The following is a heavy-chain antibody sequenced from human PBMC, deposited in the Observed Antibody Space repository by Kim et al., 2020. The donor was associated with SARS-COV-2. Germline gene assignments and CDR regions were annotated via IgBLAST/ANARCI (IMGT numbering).Heavy chain of an antibody. V-gene: IGHV7-4-1*02. CDR1: GYTFTSYA. J-gene: IGHJ6*02. D-gene: IGHD6-13*01. CDR2: INTNTGNP. CDR3: ARLSIAAAGTGGMDV. Sequence: ASVKVSCKASGYTFTSYAMNWVRQPPGQGLEWMGWINTNTGNPTYAQGFTGRFVFSLDTSVSTAYLQISSLKAEDTAVYYCARLSIAAAGTGGMDVWGQGTTVTVYS.